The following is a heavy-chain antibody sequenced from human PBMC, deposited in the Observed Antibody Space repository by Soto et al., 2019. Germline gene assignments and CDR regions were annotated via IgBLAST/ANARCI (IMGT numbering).Heavy chain of an antibody. CDR3: ARVYSSSPTHHPHTFDY. Sequence: SETLSLTCTVSGGSISSYYWSWIRQPPGKGLEWIGYIYYSGSTNYNPSLKSRVTISVDTSKNQFSLKLSSVTAADTAVYYCARVYSSSPTHHPHTFDYWGQGTLVTVPS. J-gene: IGHJ4*02. D-gene: IGHD6-6*01. CDR1: GGSISSYY. CDR2: IYYSGST. V-gene: IGHV4-59*01.